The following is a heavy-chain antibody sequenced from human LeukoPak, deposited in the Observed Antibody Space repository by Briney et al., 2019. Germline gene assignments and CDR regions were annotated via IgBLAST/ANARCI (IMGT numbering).Heavy chain of an antibody. CDR3: ARDPDYGDPE. D-gene: IGHD4-17*01. CDR1: GFTFSDHY. J-gene: IGHJ4*02. Sequence: GGSLRLSCTASGFTFSDHYMSWFRLSPGKGLEWLSYITSSGSITDYADSVKGRFTISRDNAKNTMFLQMNSLRPEDTAVYCCARDPDYGDPEWGQGTLVTVSS. V-gene: IGHV3-11*01. CDR2: ITSSGSIT.